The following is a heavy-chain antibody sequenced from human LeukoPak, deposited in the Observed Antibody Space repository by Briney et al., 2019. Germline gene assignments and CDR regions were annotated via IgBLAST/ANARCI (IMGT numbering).Heavy chain of an antibody. CDR1: GFTFSSYA. CDR2: ISGSGGST. CDR3: AKARPYYDSSGYSQVGGY. J-gene: IGHJ4*02. Sequence: GGFLRLSCAASGFTFSSYAMSWVRQAPGKGLEWVSAISGSGGSTYYADSVKGRFTISRDNSKNTLYLQMNSLRAEDTAVYYCAKARPYYDSSGYSQVGGYWGQGTLVTVSS. D-gene: IGHD3-22*01. V-gene: IGHV3-23*01.